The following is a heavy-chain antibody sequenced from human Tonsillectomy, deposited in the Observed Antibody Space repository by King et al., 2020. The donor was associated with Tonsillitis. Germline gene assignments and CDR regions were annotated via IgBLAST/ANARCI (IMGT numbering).Heavy chain of an antibody. Sequence: VQLVESGGGLVQPGGSLRLSCAASGFTFSSYSMNWVRQAPGKGLEWVSYISSSSSTIYYADSVKGRFTISRDNAKNSLYLQMNSLRAEDTAVYYCASLTGYYYGMDVWGQGTTVTVSS. CDR2: ISSSSSTI. CDR3: ASLTGYYYGMDV. CDR1: GFTFSSYS. V-gene: IGHV3-48*04. J-gene: IGHJ6*02. D-gene: IGHD7-27*01.